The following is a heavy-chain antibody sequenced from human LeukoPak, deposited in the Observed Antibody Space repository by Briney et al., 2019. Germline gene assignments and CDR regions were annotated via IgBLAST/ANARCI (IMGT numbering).Heavy chain of an antibody. CDR2: INPNSGGT. CDR1: GYTFTGYY. V-gene: IGHV1-2*02. J-gene: IGHJ4*02. D-gene: IGHD4-17*01. Sequence: ASVKVSCKASGYTFTGYYMHWVRQAPGQGLEWMGWINPNSGGTNYAQKFQGRVTMTRDTSISTAYMELSRLRSYDTAVYYCARSDYGDYVVHYWGQGTLVTVSS. CDR3: ARSDYGDYVVHY.